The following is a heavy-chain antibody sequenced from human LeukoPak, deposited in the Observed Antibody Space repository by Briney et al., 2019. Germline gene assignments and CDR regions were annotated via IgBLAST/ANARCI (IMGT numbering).Heavy chain of an antibody. D-gene: IGHD1-1*01. CDR2: ISHDGGET. J-gene: IGHJ4*02. CDR1: GFTFSSYA. CDR3: AKDPSLRTTLPL. Sequence: GGSLRLSCAASGFTFSSYAMSWVRQAPGKGLEWVALISHDGGETFYADSVKGRFTISRDDSKKAVYLQMNSLRAEDTALYYCAKDPSLRTTLPLWGQGTLVTVSS. V-gene: IGHV3-30*18.